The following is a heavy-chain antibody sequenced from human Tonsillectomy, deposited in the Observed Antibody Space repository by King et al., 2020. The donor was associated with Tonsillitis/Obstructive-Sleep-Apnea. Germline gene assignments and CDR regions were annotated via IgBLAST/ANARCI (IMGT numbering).Heavy chain of an antibody. Sequence: VQLVESGGGVVQPGRSLRLSCAASGFTFSNYGMHWIRQAPGKGLEWVAVIWYDGTNIYYVDSVKGRLTISRDNSKNTLYLQMNRLRAEDTAVYYCARGSGYAFLDRMAVWGQGATVTVSS. CDR1: GFTFSNYG. CDR2: IWYDGTNI. J-gene: IGHJ6*02. CDR3: ARGSGYAFLDRMAV. D-gene: IGHD5-12*01. V-gene: IGHV3-33*01.